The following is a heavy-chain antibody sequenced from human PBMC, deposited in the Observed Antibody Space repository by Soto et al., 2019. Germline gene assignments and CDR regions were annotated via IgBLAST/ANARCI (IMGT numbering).Heavy chain of an antibody. J-gene: IGHJ4*02. CDR3: ARDPADY. CDR1: VYCFTIYT. Sequence: ASVKVACKASVYCFTIYTIHWVRKAPGQRLEWMGWVNAGNGDTKYSRNFQGRVTISRDTSASTAYIEVSSLRSEDTAVYYCARDPADYWGQGTLVTVSS. CDR2: VNAGNGDT. V-gene: IGHV1-3*01.